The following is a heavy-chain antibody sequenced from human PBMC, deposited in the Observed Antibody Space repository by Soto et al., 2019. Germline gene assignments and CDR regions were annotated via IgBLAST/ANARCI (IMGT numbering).Heavy chain of an antibody. J-gene: IGHJ4*02. CDR2: MNPNSGNT. CDR1: GYPFTSYD. V-gene: IGHV1-8*01. D-gene: IGHD3-9*01. CDR3: ARLSYDILTGYYLFDY. Sequence: VQRVQSGAEVKKPGASVKVSCRVSGYPFTSYDINWVRKAPGQGLGGMGWMNPNSGNTGYAQKFQGRVTMTRNTSISTAYMELSSLRSEDTAVYYCARLSYDILTGYYLFDYWGQGTLVTVSS.